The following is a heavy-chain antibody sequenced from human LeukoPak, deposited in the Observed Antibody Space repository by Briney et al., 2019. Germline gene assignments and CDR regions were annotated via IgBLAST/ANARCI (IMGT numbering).Heavy chain of an antibody. J-gene: IGHJ4*02. CDR2: IYYSGST. Sequence: PSETLSLTCTVSGGTISSYYWSWIRQPPGKGPEWIGYIYYSGSTNYNPSLKSRVTISVDTSKNQFSLKLSSVTAADTAVYYCARARGSSYFDYWGQGTLVTVSS. V-gene: IGHV4-59*01. D-gene: IGHD1-26*01. CDR3: ARARGSSYFDY. CDR1: GGTISSYY.